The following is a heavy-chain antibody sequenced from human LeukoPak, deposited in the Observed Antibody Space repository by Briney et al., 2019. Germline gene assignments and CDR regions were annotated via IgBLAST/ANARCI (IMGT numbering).Heavy chain of an antibody. Sequence: SETLSLTCTVSGGSISSYYWSWIRQPAGKGLEWIGRIYTSGGTNYNPSLKSRVTMSVDTSKNQFSLKLSSVTAADTAVYYCARVISSSPYYYYYMDVWGKGTTVTVSS. CDR2: IYTSGGT. CDR3: ARVISSSPYYYYYMDV. D-gene: IGHD6-6*01. V-gene: IGHV4-4*07. CDR1: GGSISSYY. J-gene: IGHJ6*03.